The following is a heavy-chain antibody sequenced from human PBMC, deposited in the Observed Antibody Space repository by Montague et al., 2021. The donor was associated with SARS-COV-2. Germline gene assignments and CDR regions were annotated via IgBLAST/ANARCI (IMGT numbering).Heavy chain of an antibody. D-gene: IGHD4-23*01. Sequence: ETLSLTCTVSGGSITSYYWSWLRRSPGKGLEWIAYIYDGGAVNYNPSLGSRVTMSTDTSKNQLSLKVNSVTAADTAVYYCVGDHPYGGPRGAYDIWGQGTVVTVSS. CDR1: GGSITSYY. CDR2: IYDGGAV. CDR3: VGDHPYGGPRGAYDI. J-gene: IGHJ3*02. V-gene: IGHV4-59*01.